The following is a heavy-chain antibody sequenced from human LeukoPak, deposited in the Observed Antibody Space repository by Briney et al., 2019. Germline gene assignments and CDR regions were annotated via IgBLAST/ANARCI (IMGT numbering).Heavy chain of an antibody. CDR1: GFTFSSYA. CDR2: ISGSGGST. J-gene: IGHJ4*02. CDR3: AKVLVRDYYDSSGSLNFDY. D-gene: IGHD3-22*01. V-gene: IGHV3-23*01. Sequence: GGSLRLSCAAPGFTFSSYAMSWVRQAPGKGLEWVSAISGSGGSTYYADSVKGRFTISRDNSKNTLYLQMNSLRAEDTAVYYCAKVLVRDYYDSSGSLNFDYWGQGTLVTVSS.